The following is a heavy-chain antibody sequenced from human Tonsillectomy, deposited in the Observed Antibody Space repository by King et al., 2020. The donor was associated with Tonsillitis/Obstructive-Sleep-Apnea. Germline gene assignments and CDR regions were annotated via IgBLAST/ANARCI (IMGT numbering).Heavy chain of an antibody. J-gene: IGHJ6*02. CDR2: ISYEGSNK. D-gene: IGHD5-18*01. CDR3: ARSNTTMATGGYFYSYYGMDV. V-gene: IGHV3-30*04. CDR1: AFTFNNYA. Sequence: VQLVESGGGVVQPGRSLRVSCVVSAFTFNNYAMHWVRQAPGKGLEWVADISYEGSNKFYADSVKGRFTISRDNSKNTLYLQMNSLRAEDTAVYYCARSNTTMATGGYFYSYYGMDVWGRGTTVTVSS.